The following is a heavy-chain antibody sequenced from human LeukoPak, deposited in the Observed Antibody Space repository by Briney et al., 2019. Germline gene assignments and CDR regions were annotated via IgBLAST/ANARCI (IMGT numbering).Heavy chain of an antibody. CDR2: INHSGST. CDR3: TKTPTALVRGGYYFDN. CDR1: GGSFSGYY. V-gene: IGHV4-34*01. D-gene: IGHD6-6*01. J-gene: IGHJ4*02. Sequence: SETLSLTCAVYGGSFSGYYWSWIRQPPGKGLEWIGEINHSGSTDYNPSLESRVTISVDTSKNQFSLKLSSVTAADTAVYYCTKTPTALVRGGYYFDNWGQGTLVTVSS.